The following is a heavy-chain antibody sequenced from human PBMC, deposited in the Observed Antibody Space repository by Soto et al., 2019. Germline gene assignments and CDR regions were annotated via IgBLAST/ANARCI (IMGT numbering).Heavy chain of an antibody. CDR3: TSDRGLDLWFGEFPDAFDI. V-gene: IGHV3-15*01. J-gene: IGHJ3*02. CDR2: IKSKTDGGTT. Sequence: PGESLRLSCAASGFTFSGYWMHWVRQAPGKGLEWVCRIKSKTDGGTTDYAAPVKGRFTISRDDSKNTLYLQMNSLKTEDTAVYYCTSDRGLDLWFGEFPDAFDIWGQGTMVTVSS. D-gene: IGHD3-10*01. CDR1: GFTFSGYW.